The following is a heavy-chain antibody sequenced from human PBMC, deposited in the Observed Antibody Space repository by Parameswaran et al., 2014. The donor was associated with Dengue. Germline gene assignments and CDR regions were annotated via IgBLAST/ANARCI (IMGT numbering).Heavy chain of an antibody. CDR2: ISASGGST. CDR3: AKSNYYDSRGIYNWFDP. D-gene: IGHD3-22*01. V-gene: IGHV3-23*01. J-gene: IGHJ5*02. Sequence: RWIRQPPGKGLEWVSAISASGGSTYYADFAKGRFTISRDNSKNTLFLQMNSLRAEDTAVYYCAKSNYYDSRGIYNWFDPWGQGTLVTVSS.